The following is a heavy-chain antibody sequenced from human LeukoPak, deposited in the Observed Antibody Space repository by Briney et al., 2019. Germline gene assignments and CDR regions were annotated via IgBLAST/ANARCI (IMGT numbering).Heavy chain of an antibody. V-gene: IGHV3-48*03. CDR1: GFTFSSYE. Sequence: GGSLRLSCAASGFTFSSYEMNWVRQAPGKGLEWVSYISSSGSTIYYADSVKGRFTISRDNAKNSLYLQMNSLRAEDTAVYYCARQFGDEPPYSWFDPWGQGTLVTVSS. CDR3: ARQFGDEPPYSWFDP. D-gene: IGHD3-10*01. J-gene: IGHJ5*02. CDR2: ISSSGSTI.